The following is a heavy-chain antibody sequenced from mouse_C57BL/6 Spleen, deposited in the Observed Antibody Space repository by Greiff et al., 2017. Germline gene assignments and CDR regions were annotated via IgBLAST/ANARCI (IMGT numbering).Heavy chain of an antibody. CDR3: ARSLRGYYAMDY. CDR1: GYTFTSYW. Sequence: QVQLQQPGAELVMPGASVKLSCKASGYTFTSYWMHWVKQRPGQGLEWIGEIDPSDSYTNYNQKFKGKSTLTVDKSSSTAYMQLSSLTSEDSAVYYCARSLRGYYAMDYWGQGTSVTVSS. V-gene: IGHV1-69*01. CDR2: IDPSDSYT. J-gene: IGHJ4*01.